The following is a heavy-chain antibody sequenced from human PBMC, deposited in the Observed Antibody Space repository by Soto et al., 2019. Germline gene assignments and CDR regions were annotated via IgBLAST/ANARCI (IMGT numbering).Heavy chain of an antibody. D-gene: IGHD2-2*01. CDR3: ASPRDYCVSNTNCFIAFDI. V-gene: IGHV3-21*01. Sequence: AQLVESGGSLVKPGDSLRLSCAASGFTFGDYIMNWVRQAPGRGLEWVASISHSGTYIFYADSVKGRFTISRDNAKDSLFLQMNSLRVEDTAIYYCASPRDYCVSNTNCFIAFDIWGQGSGVTVSS. CDR1: GFTFGDYI. J-gene: IGHJ3*02. CDR2: ISHSGTYI.